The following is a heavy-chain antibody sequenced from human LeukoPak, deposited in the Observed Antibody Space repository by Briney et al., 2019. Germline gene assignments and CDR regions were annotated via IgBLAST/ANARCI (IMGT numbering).Heavy chain of an antibody. CDR3: ARVSITIFGVAKGKGY. D-gene: IGHD3-3*01. V-gene: IGHV1-18*01. J-gene: IGHJ4*02. CDR1: GYTFTSYG. CDR2: ISAYNGNT. Sequence: GASVKVSCKASGYTFTSYGISWVRQAPGQGLEWMGWISAYNGNTNYAQKLQGRVTMTTDTSTSTAYMELRSLRSDDTAVYYCARVSITIFGVAKGKGYWGQGTLVTVSS.